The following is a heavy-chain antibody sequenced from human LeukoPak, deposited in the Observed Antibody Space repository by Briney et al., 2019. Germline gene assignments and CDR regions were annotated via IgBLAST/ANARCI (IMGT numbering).Heavy chain of an antibody. CDR2: INHSGST. V-gene: IGHV4-34*01. CDR3: ARGEVEQLVFYYYMDV. Sequence: SETLSLTCAVYGGSFSGYYWSWIRQPPGKGLEWIGEINHSGSTNYNPPLKSRVTISVDTSKNQFSLKLSSVTAADTAVYYCARGEVEQLVFYYYMDVWGKGTTVTVSS. D-gene: IGHD6-6*01. CDR1: GGSFSGYY. J-gene: IGHJ6*03.